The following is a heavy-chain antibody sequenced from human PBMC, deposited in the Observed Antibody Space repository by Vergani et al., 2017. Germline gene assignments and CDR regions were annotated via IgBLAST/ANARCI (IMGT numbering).Heavy chain of an antibody. Sequence: EVQLVESGGGLVKPGGSLRLSCAASGFTFSNAWMNWVRQAPGKGLEWVSYISSSGSTIYYADSVKGRFTISRDNAKNSLYLQMNSLRAEDTAVYYCARDESGYDEGGFDYWGQGTLVTVSS. J-gene: IGHJ4*02. V-gene: IGHV3-48*04. CDR3: ARDESGYDEGGFDY. CDR1: GFTFSNAW. CDR2: ISSSGSTI. D-gene: IGHD5-12*01.